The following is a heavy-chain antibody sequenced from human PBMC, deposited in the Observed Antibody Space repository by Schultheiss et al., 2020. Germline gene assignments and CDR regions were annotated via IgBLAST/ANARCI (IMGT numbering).Heavy chain of an antibody. CDR3: ARASPSGGYYYDSSGLGFDP. V-gene: IGHV4-4*02. CDR2: IYHSGST. CDR1: GGSISSSNW. J-gene: IGHJ5*02. Sequence: SETLSLTCAVSGGSISSSNWWSWVRQPPGKGLEWIGEIYHSGSTNYNPSLKSRVTISVDKSKNQFSLKLSSVTAADTAVYYCARASPSGGYYYDSSGLGFDPWGQGTLVTVSS. D-gene: IGHD3-22*01.